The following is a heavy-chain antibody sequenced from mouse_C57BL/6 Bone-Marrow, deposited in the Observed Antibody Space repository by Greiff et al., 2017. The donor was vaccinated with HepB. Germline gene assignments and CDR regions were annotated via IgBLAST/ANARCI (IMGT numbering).Heavy chain of an antibody. CDR2: ISSGSSTI. J-gene: IGHJ2*01. D-gene: IGHD1-1*01. CDR1: GFTFSDYG. CDR3: AKGGMLFPLFDY. V-gene: IGHV5-17*01. Sequence: DVKLVESGGGLVKPGGSLKLSCAASGFTFSDYGMHWVRQAPEKGLEWVAYISSGSSTIYYADTVKGRFTISRDNAKNTLFLQMTSLRSEDTAMYYCAKGGMLFPLFDYWGQGTTLTVSS.